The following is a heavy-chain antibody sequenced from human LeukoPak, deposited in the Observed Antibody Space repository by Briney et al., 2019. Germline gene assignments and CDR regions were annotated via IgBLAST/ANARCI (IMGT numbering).Heavy chain of an antibody. J-gene: IGHJ6*03. CDR3: AREGLAAAGTALYYYYYMDV. V-gene: IGHV4-34*01. D-gene: IGHD6-13*01. Sequence: NPSETLSLTCAVYGGSFSGYYWSWIRQPPGKGLEWIGEINHSGSTNYNPSLKSRVTISVDTSKNQFSLKLSSVTAADTAVYYCAREGLAAAGTALYYYYYMDVWGKGTTVTVSS. CDR2: INHSGST. CDR1: GGSFSGYY.